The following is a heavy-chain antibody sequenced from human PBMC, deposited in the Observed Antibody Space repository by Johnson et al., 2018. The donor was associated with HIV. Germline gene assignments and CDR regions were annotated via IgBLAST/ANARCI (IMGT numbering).Heavy chain of an antibody. CDR2: VNTDGIST. J-gene: IGHJ3*02. V-gene: IGHV3-74*01. CDR1: GFTFSSYA. Sequence: VKLVESGGGVVQPGRSLRLSCAASGFTFSSYAMHWVRQAPEKGLVWVSRVNTDGISTTYADSVKGRFTISRDNAKNSLYLQMNSLRAEDTALYYCARDPPSFYGGLPDAFDIWGQGTMVTVSS. D-gene: IGHD4-23*01. CDR3: ARDPPSFYGGLPDAFDI.